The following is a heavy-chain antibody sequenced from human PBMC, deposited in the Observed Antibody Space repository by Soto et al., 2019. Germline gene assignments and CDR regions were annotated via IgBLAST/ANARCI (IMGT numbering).Heavy chain of an antibody. J-gene: IGHJ4*02. V-gene: IGHV4-34*01. CDR1: GGSFSGYY. D-gene: IGHD6-13*01. CDR3: ARGFHVSNSSSWYDIAFDY. Sequence: QVQLQQWGAGLLKPSETLSLTCAVYGGSFSGYYWSWIRQPPGKGLEWIGEINHSGSTNYNPSLKSRVTISVDTSKNQFSLKLSSVTAADTAVYYCARGFHVSNSSSWYDIAFDYWGQGTLVTVSS. CDR2: INHSGST.